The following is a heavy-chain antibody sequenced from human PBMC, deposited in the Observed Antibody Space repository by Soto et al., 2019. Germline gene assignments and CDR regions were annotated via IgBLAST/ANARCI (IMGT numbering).Heavy chain of an antibody. CDR2: ISGSGDTK. CDR1: GFTFSSCS. CDR3: AKYCSSDVCFDY. V-gene: IGHV3-48*02. J-gene: IGHJ4*02. D-gene: IGHD2-8*01. Sequence: GGSLRLSCASSGFTFSSCSMNWVRQAPGKGLEWVSFISGSGDTKYYAGSVKGRFTISRDNAKNSLYLQMSSLRDEDTAVYYCAKYCSSDVCFDYWGQGTLVTVSS.